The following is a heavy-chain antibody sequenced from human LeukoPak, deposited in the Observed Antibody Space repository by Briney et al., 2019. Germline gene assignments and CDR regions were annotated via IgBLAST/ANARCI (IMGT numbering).Heavy chain of an antibody. D-gene: IGHD3-22*01. CDR1: GFTFSSFG. Sequence: GGSLRLSCAASGFTFSSFGMHWVRQAPGKGLEWVAVIWYDASNKYYADSVKGRFTISRDNSKNTLYLQMNSLRAEDTAVYYCARDQYYYDSSGPTEDYWGQGTLVTVSS. CDR3: ARDQYYYDSSGPTEDY. V-gene: IGHV3-33*01. J-gene: IGHJ4*02. CDR2: IWYDASNK.